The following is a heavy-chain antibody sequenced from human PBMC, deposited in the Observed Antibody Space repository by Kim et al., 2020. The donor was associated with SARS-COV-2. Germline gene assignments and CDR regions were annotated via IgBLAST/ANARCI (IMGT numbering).Heavy chain of an antibody. CDR2: LNESSTYI. CDR1: GFTFSDYY. Sequence: GGSLRLSCVASGFTFSDYYMSWIRQAPGKGLEWLSHLNESSTYIDYADSVKGRFTISRDNARNSLFLQMKSLRVEDTAIYFCARGGGSWFDPWGQGALVIVSS. J-gene: IGHJ5*02. V-gene: IGHV3-11*05. CDR3: ARGGGSWFDP. D-gene: IGHD3-16*01.